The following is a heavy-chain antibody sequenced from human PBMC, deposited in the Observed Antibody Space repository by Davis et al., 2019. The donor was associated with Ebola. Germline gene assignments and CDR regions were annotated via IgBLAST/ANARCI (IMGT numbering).Heavy chain of an antibody. J-gene: IGHJ3*02. CDR2: INAGNGNT. Sequence: AASVKVSCKASGYTFTSYAMHWVRQAPGQRLEWMGWINAGNGNTKYSQKFQGRVTFSRDTSATTAHMELSSLRSEDTAVYYCAREGAGDGYNDAFDIWGQGTVVTVSS. CDR1: GYTFTSYA. D-gene: IGHD2-21*01. V-gene: IGHV1-3*01. CDR3: AREGAGDGYNDAFDI.